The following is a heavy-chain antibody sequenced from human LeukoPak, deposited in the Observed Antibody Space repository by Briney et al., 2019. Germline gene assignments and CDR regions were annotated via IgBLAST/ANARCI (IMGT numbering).Heavy chain of an antibody. J-gene: IGHJ6*03. CDR3: ARDAVGFLGAGGSLFYYLDL. V-gene: IGHV3-21*01. CDR1: GFTFSSYR. CDR2: ITHNANYQ. D-gene: IGHD2/OR15-2a*01. Sequence: PGGSLRLSCTASGFTFSSYRMNWVRQAPGKGLEWVSSITHNANYQYYADSLKGRFIISRDNAKKSLYLQMNSLRVEDTAVYYCARDAVGFLGAGGSLFYYLDLWGTGTTVTVSS.